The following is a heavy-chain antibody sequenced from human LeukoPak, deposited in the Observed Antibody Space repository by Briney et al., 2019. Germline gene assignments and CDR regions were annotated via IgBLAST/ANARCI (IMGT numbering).Heavy chain of an antibody. J-gene: IGHJ4*02. D-gene: IGHD4/OR15-4a*01. Sequence: PSETLSLTCTVSGGSINSYYWSWIRQPAGRGLEWIGRIYSSGSTLYNPSLKTRCTMSVDSSKKQFSLKLSSVTAADTAVYYCARDRNGDGATYFSYWGQGTLVTVSS. V-gene: IGHV4-4*07. CDR2: IYSSGST. CDR3: ARDRNGDGATYFSY. CDR1: GGSINSYY.